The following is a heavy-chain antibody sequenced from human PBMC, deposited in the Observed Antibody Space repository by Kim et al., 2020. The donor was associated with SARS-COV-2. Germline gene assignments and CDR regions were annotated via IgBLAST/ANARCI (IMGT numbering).Heavy chain of an antibody. D-gene: IGHD3-10*01. J-gene: IGHJ4*02. V-gene: IGHV4-31*03. CDR3: ARGGITMVRGVSNFDY. CDR1: GGSISSGGYY. CDR2: IYYSGST. Sequence: SETLSLTCTVSGGSISSGGYYWSWIRQHPGKGLEWIGYIYYSGSTYYNPSLKSRVTISVDTSKNQFSLKLSSVTAADTAVYYCARGGITMVRGVSNFDYWGQGTLVTVSS.